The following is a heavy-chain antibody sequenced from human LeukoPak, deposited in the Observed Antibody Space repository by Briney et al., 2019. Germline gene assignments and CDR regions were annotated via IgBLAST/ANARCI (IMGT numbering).Heavy chain of an antibody. D-gene: IGHD3-9*01. V-gene: IGHV5-51*01. CDR3: ARHRYFDSPHGAFDF. J-gene: IGHJ3*01. CDR1: GYSFTAYW. Sequence: GESLKISCKGSGYSFTAYWIGWVLQMPGKGLEWKVIIYPGDSDTRYSPSFQGQVTISADKSISTAYLQWSSLKASDTAMYYCARHRYFDSPHGAFDFWGQGTMVTVSS. CDR2: IYPGDSDT.